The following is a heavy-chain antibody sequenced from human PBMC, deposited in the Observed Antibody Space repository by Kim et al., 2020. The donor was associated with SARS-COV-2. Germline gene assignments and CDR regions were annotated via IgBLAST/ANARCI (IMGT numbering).Heavy chain of an antibody. CDR1: GGTFSSYA. CDR2: IIPIFGTA. V-gene: IGHV1-69*13. J-gene: IGHJ5*02. Sequence: SVKVSCKASGGTFSSYAISWVRQAPGQGLEWMGGIIPIFGTANYAQKFQGRVTITADESTSTAYMELSSLRSEDTAVYYCAREQGPEPLERLNWFDPWGQGTLVTVSS. D-gene: IGHD1-1*01. CDR3: AREQGPEPLERLNWFDP.